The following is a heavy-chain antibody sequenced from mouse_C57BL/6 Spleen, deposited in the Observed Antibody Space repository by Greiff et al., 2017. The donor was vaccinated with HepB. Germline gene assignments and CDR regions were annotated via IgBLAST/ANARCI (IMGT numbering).Heavy chain of an antibody. J-gene: IGHJ2*01. Sequence: EVKLVESGGGLVKPGGSLKLSFAASGFTFSSYAMSWVRQTPEKRLEWVATISDGGSYTYYPDNVKGRFTISRDNAKNNLYLQMSHLKSEDTAMYYCARGAGKDYFDYWGQGTTLTVSS. V-gene: IGHV5-4*03. CDR2: ISDGGSYT. D-gene: IGHD4-1*01. CDR1: GFTFSSYA. CDR3: ARGAGKDYFDY.